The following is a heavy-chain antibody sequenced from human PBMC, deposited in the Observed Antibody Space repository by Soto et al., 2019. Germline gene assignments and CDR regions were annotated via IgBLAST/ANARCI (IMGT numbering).Heavy chain of an antibody. CDR1: GFTFSSYA. D-gene: IGHD6-19*01. Sequence: LRLSCAASGFTFSSYAMSWVRQAPGKGLEWVSAISGSGGSTYYADSVKGRFTISRDNSKNTLYLQMNSLRAEDTAVYYCANEAVAGKYYYYGMDVWGQGTTVTVSS. J-gene: IGHJ6*02. CDR3: ANEAVAGKYYYYGMDV. V-gene: IGHV3-23*01. CDR2: ISGSGGST.